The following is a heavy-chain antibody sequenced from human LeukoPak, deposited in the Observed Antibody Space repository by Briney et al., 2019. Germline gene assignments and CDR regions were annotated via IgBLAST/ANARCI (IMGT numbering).Heavy chain of an antibody. CDR2: ISPYNGNT. Sequence: ASVKVSCKASGYTFNTYGITWVRQAPGQGLEWMGWISPYNGNTNYAQKFQGRVTMTTDTSTSTAYMELRSLRSDDTAVYYCARGPHERSGYPDDWGQGTLVTVSS. J-gene: IGHJ4*02. V-gene: IGHV1-18*01. CDR3: ARGPHERSGYPDD. CDR1: GYTFNTYG. D-gene: IGHD3-22*01.